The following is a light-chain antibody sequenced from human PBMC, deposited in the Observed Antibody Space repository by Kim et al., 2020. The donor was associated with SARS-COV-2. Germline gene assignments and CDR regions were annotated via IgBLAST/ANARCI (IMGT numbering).Light chain of an antibody. CDR3: QSYDGNNWV. Sequence: GKTVTISGTRSSGSIASNYVQRFQQRPGSAPTTVIYEDDQRSAGVPDRFSGSIDRSSNSASLTISGLKTEDGAGYYCQSYDGNNWVFGGGTQLTVL. V-gene: IGLV6-57*03. CDR2: EDD. J-gene: IGLJ3*02. CDR1: SGSIASNY.